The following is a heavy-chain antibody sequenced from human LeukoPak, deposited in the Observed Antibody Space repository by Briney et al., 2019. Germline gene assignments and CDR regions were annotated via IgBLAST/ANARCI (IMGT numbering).Heavy chain of an antibody. CDR1: GGSFSIYY. J-gene: IGHJ3*02. CDR3: ARGKRRDSFKNTFDI. V-gene: IGHV4-34*01. D-gene: IGHD3-22*01. Sequence: PSETLSLTCAVDGGSFSIYYWSWIRQPPGEGLAWIGEIHQSVGTNYNPSLKSRVTIPVDTSKNQFSLHLSSVTAADTAVYYCARGKRRDSFKNTFDIWGQGTMVTVSS. CDR2: IHQSVGT.